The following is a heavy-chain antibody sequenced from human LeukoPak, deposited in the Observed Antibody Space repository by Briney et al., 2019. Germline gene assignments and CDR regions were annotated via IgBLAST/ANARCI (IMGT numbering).Heavy chain of an antibody. CDR2: ISSSGTTI. CDR1: GFTFSNYE. D-gene: IGHD2-15*01. V-gene: IGHV3-48*03. CDR3: AKLLLNYFDY. Sequence: PGGSLRLSCAASGFTFSNYEMNWVRQAPGKGLEWLSYISSSGTTIYYADSVKGRFTISRDNSKNTLYLQMNSLRAEDTAVYYCAKLLLNYFDYWGQGTLVTVSS. J-gene: IGHJ4*02.